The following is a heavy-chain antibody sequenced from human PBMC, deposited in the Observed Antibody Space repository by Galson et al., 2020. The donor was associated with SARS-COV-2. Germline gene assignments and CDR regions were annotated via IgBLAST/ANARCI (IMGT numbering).Heavy chain of an antibody. CDR3: ARDHGGGFDY. V-gene: IGHV3-30*04. D-gene: IGHD3-16*01. CDR2: ISYDGSNK. J-gene: IGHJ4*02. CDR1: GFTFSSYA. Sequence: LSLTCAASGFTFSSYAMHWVRQAPGKGLEWVAVISYDGSNKYYADSVKGRFTISRDNSKNTLYLQMNSLRAEDTAVYYCARDHGGGFDYWGQGTLVTVSS.